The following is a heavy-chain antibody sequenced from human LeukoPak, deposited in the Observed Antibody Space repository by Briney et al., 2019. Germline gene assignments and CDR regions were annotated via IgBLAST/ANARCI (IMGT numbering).Heavy chain of an antibody. CDR2: IDISGNTI. J-gene: IGHJ6*03. Sequence: PGGSLRLSCAASGFTFSSYEMNWVRQAPGKGLEWLSHIDISGNTIHYADSVEGRFTISRDNAKNSVYLQMTSLRDEDTALYYCAKDATAVPGTVYMDVWGKGTTVTVSS. CDR1: GFTFSSYE. D-gene: IGHD6-19*01. CDR3: AKDATAVPGTVYMDV. V-gene: IGHV3-48*03.